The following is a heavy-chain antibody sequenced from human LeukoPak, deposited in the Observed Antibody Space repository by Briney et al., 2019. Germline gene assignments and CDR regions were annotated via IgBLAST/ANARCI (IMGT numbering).Heavy chain of an antibody. CDR2: IKSKTDGGTT. CDR3: TTEAPASPYYDIELVDY. CDR1: GFTFSNAW. V-gene: IGHV3-15*01. Sequence: PGGSLRLSCAASGFTFSNAWMSWVRQAPGKGLEWVGRIKSKTDGGTTDYAAPVKGRFTISRDDSENTLYLQMNSLKTEDTAVYYCTTEAPASPYYDIELVDYWGQGTLVTVSS. J-gene: IGHJ4*02. D-gene: IGHD3-9*01.